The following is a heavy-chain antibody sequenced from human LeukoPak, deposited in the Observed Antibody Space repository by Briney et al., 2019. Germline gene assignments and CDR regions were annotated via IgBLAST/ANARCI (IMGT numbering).Heavy chain of an antibody. CDR2: ISSSSNNI. V-gene: IGHV3-21*01. Sequence: PGGSLRLSCAASGFTFSSYSMDWVRQAPGKGLEWVSSISSSSNNIYYADSVKGRFTISRDNGKNSLYLLMNSLRAEDTAVYYCARGGGLLWWPFDGWGQGTLVTVSS. D-gene: IGHD3-10*01. J-gene: IGHJ4*02. CDR1: GFTFSSYS. CDR3: ARGGGLLWWPFDG.